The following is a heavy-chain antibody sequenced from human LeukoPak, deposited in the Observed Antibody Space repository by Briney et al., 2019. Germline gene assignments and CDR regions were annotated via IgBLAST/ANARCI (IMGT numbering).Heavy chain of an antibody. J-gene: IGHJ6*03. CDR1: GGSISSYY. V-gene: IGHV4-4*07. Sequence: SETLSLTCTVSGGSISSYYWSWIRQPAGKGLEWIGRIYTSGSTNYNPSLKSRVTISVDKSKNQFSLKLSSVTAADTAVYYCARGSDCSGGSCYSSYYYYYYTDVWGKGTTVTVSS. D-gene: IGHD2-15*01. CDR3: ARGSDCSGGSCYSSYYYYYYTDV. CDR2: IYTSGST.